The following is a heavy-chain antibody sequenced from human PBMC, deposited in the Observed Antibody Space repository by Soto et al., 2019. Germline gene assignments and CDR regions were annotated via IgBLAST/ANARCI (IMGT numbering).Heavy chain of an antibody. V-gene: IGHV3-23*01. Sequence: SGGSLRLSCAASGFPFSSYVMSWVRQAPGKGLEWVSGISGGGSNTYYADSVKGRFTISRDNSKNSLYLQMNSLRTEDTALYYCAKDLSLHTAMVPGVWGQGTTVTVSS. CDR3: AKDLSLHTAMVPGV. J-gene: IGHJ6*02. D-gene: IGHD5-18*01. CDR1: GFPFSSYV. CDR2: ISGGGSNT.